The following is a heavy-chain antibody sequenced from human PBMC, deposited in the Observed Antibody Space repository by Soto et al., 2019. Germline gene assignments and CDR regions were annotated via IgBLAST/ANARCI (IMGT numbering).Heavy chain of an antibody. CDR3: AKGPTAAGTYHFDY. CDR1: GFTFSSYG. V-gene: IGHV3-30*18. D-gene: IGHD6-13*01. CDR2: ISYDGSNK. J-gene: IGHJ4*02. Sequence: LRLSCAASGFTFSSYGMHWVRQAPGKGLEWVAVISYDGSNKYYADSVKGRFTISRDNSKNTLYLQMNSLRAEDTAVYYCAKGPTAAGTYHFDYWGQGNLVTVSS.